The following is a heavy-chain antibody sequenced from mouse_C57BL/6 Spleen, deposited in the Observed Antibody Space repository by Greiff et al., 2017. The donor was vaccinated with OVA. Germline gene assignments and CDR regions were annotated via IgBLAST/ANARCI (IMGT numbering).Heavy chain of an antibody. V-gene: IGHV2-9-1*01. Sequence: VQRVESGPGLVAPSQSLSITCTVSGFSLTSYAISWVRQPPGKGLEWLGVIWTGGGTNYNSALKSRLSISKDNSKSQVFLKMNSLQTDDTARYYCARKGGDYLYWYFDVWGTGTTVTVSS. D-gene: IGHD2-13*01. CDR3: ARKGGDYLYWYFDV. J-gene: IGHJ1*03. CDR1: GFSLTSYA. CDR2: IWTGGGT.